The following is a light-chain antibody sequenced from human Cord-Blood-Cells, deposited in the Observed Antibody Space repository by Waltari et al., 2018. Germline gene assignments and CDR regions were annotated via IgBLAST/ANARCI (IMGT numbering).Light chain of an antibody. Sequence: DIKMTQSPSSLSASVGDRVTITCRASPSISSYLNWYQQKPGKASKLLIYAASSLQSGVPSMFSGCGSGTYFTLSISSLQPEDFATYYCQQSYSTPLVPTFGQGTKLEIK. V-gene: IGKV1-39*01. J-gene: IGKJ2*01. CDR2: AAS. CDR1: PSISSY. CDR3: QQSYSTPLVPT.